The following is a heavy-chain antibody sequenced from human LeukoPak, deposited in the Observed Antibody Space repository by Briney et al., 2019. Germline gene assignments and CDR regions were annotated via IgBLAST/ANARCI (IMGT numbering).Heavy chain of an antibody. CDR3: ARDLQQLWLRGFEY. D-gene: IGHD5-18*01. CDR2: ISYDGSNK. J-gene: IGHJ4*02. Sequence: GGSLRLSCAASGFTFSSYAMHWVRQAPGKGLEWVAVISYDGSNKYYADSVKGRFTISRDNSKNTLYLQMNSLRAEDTAVYYCARDLQQLWLRGFEYWGQGTLITVSS. CDR1: GFTFSSYA. V-gene: IGHV3-30-3*01.